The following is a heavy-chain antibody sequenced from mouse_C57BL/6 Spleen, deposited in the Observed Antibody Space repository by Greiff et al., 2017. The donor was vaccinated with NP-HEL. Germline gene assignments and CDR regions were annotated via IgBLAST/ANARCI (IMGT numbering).Heavy chain of an antibody. CDR2: ISSGSSTI. Sequence: VQLKESGGGLVKPGGSLKLSCAASGFTFSDYGMHWVRQAPEKGLEWVAYISSGSSTIYYADTVKGRFTISRDNAKNTLFLQMTSLRSEDTAMYYCARGDGYLYYARDYWGQGTSVTVSS. CDR3: ARGDGYLYYARDY. CDR1: GFTFSDYG. D-gene: IGHD2-3*01. J-gene: IGHJ4*01. V-gene: IGHV5-17*01.